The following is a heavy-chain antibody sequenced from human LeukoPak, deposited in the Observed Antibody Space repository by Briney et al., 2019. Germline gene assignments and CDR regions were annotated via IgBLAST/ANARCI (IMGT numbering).Heavy chain of an antibody. CDR3: YTSITDY. Sequence: PGGSLRLSCAASGFTFSDYYMSWVRQAPGKGLEWVGRIRSKIDGGATDYAAPVKGRFTISRDDSKNTLYLQINSLKIEDTAMYYCYTSITDYWGQGTLVTVSS. V-gene: IGHV3-15*01. J-gene: IGHJ4*02. CDR2: IRSKIDGGAT. D-gene: IGHD2-21*01. CDR1: GFTFSDYY.